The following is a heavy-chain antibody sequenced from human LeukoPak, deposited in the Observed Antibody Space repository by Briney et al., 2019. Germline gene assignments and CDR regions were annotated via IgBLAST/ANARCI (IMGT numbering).Heavy chain of an antibody. J-gene: IGHJ4*02. D-gene: IGHD6-19*01. CDR3: VRTVYNSGWFHFDH. CDR1: GFSLRGYA. Sequence: PGGSLSLSCAGSGFSLRGYAMSWLRQAPGKGLEWVSAISGGAAGTYYADSVKGRFTISTDISKSTLYVQINSLRAEDTAVYYCVRTVYNSGWFHFDHWGQGTLVTVSS. CDR2: ISGGAAGT. V-gene: IGHV3-23*01.